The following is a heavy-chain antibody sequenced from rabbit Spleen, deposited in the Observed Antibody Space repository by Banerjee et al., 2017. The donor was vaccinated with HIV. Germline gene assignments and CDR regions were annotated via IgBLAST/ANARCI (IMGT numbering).Heavy chain of an antibody. Sequence: QEQLVESGGGLVQPEGSLTLTCTASGFSFSTSDYMCWVRQAPGKGLEWIGCIYTGSSGSTYYASWAKGRFTISKTSSTTVTLQMTSLTAADTATYFCARHPVTTAYGTNLWGQGTLVTVS. CDR1: GFSFSTSDY. D-gene: IGHD6-1*01. CDR2: IYTGSSGST. CDR3: ARHPVTTAYGTNL. J-gene: IGHJ4*01. V-gene: IGHV1S45*01.